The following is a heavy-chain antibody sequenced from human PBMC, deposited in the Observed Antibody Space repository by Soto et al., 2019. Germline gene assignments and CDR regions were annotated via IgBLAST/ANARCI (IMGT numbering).Heavy chain of an antibody. V-gene: IGHV4-39*07. D-gene: IGHD6-13*01. J-gene: IGHJ4*02. Sequence: SDSLSLSGSVGGPCTGTSIHCRPWNRQPPGKGLEWIGGFYYSGSPYYNPSLKSRVTISVDTSKNQFSLKLSSVTAADTAVYYCARVSSSWGLVNYFDYWGQG. CDR3: ARVSSSWGLVNYFDY. CDR2: FYYSGSP. CDR1: GPCTGTSIHC.